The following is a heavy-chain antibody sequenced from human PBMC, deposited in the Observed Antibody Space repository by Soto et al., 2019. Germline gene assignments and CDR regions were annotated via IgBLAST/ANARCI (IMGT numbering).Heavy chain of an antibody. D-gene: IGHD3-22*01. CDR1: GYTFINYG. CDR2: ISVYNGNT. Sequence: QVQLVQSGAEVKKPGASVKVSCKASGYTFINYGFTWVRQAPGQGLEWMGWISVYNGNTKYAQKFQGKVTMTTDTSTSTAYMDLRSLRSGDTAVYFCARVHYDSSGYYGWFDPWGQGTLVTVSS. J-gene: IGHJ5*02. CDR3: ARVHYDSSGYYGWFDP. V-gene: IGHV1-18*01.